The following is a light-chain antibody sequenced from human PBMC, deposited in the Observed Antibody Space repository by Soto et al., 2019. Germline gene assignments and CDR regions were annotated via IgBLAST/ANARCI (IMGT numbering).Light chain of an antibody. J-gene: IGKJ1*01. CDR3: QHYYSSRT. Sequence: EIVLTQSPGTVSLSPGERATLSCRASQSVGSRWLAWYQQKPGQAPRVLIYGGSNRATGIPDRFSGSGSGTYFTLTISRLEPEDFAVYYCQHYYSSRTFGQGTKVEMK. V-gene: IGKV3-20*01. CDR1: QSVGSRW. CDR2: GGS.